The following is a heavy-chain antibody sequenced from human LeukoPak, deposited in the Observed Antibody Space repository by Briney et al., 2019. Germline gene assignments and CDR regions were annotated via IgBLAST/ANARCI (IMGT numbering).Heavy chain of an antibody. CDR1: GFTVSSYY. J-gene: IGHJ4*02. CDR2: LYSGGST. CDR3: AKDGHGSGSYYNI. Sequence: HPGGSLRLSCAASGFTVSSYYMSWFRQAPGKGLDWVSVLYSGGSTYYADSGKVRFTISRYNSKNTLYLQMNSLRAEDTAVYYCAKDGHGSGSYYNIWGQGTLVTVSS. V-gene: IGHV3-53*04. D-gene: IGHD3-10*01.